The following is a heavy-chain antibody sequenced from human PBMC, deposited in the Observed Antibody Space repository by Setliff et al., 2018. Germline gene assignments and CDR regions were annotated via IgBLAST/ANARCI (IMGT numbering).Heavy chain of an antibody. D-gene: IGHD2-8*01. V-gene: IGHV1-18*01. CDR3: LRLVRYCTKIACQATSGDEV. CDR1: GYSFTSFS. CDR2: ISAYNGKT. Sequence: ASVKVSCKASGYSFTSFSITWVRQAPGQGLEWVGWISAYNGKTYSAQKFQDRVTLTTHTSTNMGYLELRDLRSDDTAVYYCLRLVRYCTKIACQATSGDEVWGLGTLVTVSS. J-gene: IGHJ4*02.